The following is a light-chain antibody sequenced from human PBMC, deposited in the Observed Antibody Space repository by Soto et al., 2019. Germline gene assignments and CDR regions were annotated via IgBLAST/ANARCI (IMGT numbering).Light chain of an antibody. CDR1: QSVSSY. CDR2: DAS. Sequence: IGLKHAPITLFRSPINIATLSCRASQSVSSYLAWYQQKPGQAPRLLIYDASNRATGIPARFSGSGSGTDFTLTISSLEPEDFAVYYCQQDGSSTRKLGQGTKVEIK. CDR3: QQDGSSTRK. J-gene: IGKJ1*01. V-gene: IGKV3-11*01.